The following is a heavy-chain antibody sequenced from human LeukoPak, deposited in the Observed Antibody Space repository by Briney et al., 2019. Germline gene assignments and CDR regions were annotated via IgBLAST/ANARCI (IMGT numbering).Heavy chain of an antibody. D-gene: IGHD3-22*01. J-gene: IGHJ6*03. CDR1: GGTFSGYG. V-gene: IGHV1-69*13. CDR2: IIPIFGTT. CDR3: ARGVGILLQGDYFYYMNV. Sequence: SVKVSCKASGGTFSGYGFSWVRQAPGQGLEWMGGIIPIFGTTNYAQNFQGRLTITADEYTSTAYMELSSLRSEDTAVYFCARGVGILLQGDYFYYMNVWGKGTTVTVSS.